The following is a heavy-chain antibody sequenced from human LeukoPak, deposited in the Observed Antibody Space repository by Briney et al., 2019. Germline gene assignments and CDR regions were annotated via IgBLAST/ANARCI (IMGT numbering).Heavy chain of an antibody. CDR1: GFTFNSYN. V-gene: IGHV3-48*04. CDR3: ARDGKYCSGGSCYYGMDV. CDR2: ISSSSDTI. J-gene: IGHJ6*02. Sequence: PGGSLRLSCAASGFTFNSYNMNWVRQAPGKGLEWVSYISSSSDTIYYADSVKGRFTISRDNAKNSLYLQMNSLRAEDTAVYYCARDGKYCSGGSCYYGMDVWGQGTTVTVSS. D-gene: IGHD2-15*01.